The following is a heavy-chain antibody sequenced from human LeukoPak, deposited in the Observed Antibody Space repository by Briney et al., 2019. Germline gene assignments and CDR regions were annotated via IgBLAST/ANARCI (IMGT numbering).Heavy chain of an antibody. Sequence: SETLSLTCTVSGGSISGYYWSWIRQPPGKGLEWIGEINHSGSTNYNPSLKSRVTISVDTSKNQFSLKLSSVTAADTAVYYCASGWYFDLWGRGTLVTVSS. V-gene: IGHV4-34*01. CDR2: INHSGST. CDR1: GGSISGYY. J-gene: IGHJ2*01. CDR3: ASGWYFDL.